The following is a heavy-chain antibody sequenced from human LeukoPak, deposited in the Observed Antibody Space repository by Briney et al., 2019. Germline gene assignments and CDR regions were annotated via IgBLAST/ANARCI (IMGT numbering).Heavy chain of an antibody. V-gene: IGHV3-23*01. D-gene: IGHD5-18*01. CDR1: GFTFSSYA. J-gene: IGHJ6*02. CDR2: ISGSGGSA. CDR3: AIRGYSYDYGMDV. Sequence: PGGSLRLSCAASGFTFSSYAMSWVRRAPGKGLEWVSGISGSGGSAYYADSVKGRFTISRDNSKNTLYLQMNSLRAEDTVVYYCAIRGYSYDYGMDVWGQGTTVTVSS.